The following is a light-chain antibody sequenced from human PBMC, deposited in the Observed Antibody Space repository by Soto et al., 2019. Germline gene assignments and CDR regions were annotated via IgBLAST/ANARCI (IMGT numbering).Light chain of an antibody. V-gene: IGKV2-28*01. CDR1: QSLLHSNGYNY. J-gene: IGKJ1*01. Sequence: DIVMTQSPLALPVTPGEPASISCRSSQSLLHSNGYNYLDWYLQKPGQSPQLLIYLGSNRASGVTDRFSGSGSGTDFKLKISRVEAEDVGVYYCMQALQTSWTFGQGTKVEIK. CDR3: MQALQTSWT. CDR2: LGS.